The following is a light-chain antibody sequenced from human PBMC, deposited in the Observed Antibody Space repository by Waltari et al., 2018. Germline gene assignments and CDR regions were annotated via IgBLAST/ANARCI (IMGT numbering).Light chain of an antibody. Sequence: QSALTQPASVSGSPGQSIPISCSGTDNDVGAYDFVPWYQQHPGKAPLLIIYQASNRPSGISNRFSASKSGNTASLTISGLQAEDEADYYCSSYTTSSAPGVFGTGTRVTVL. V-gene: IGLV2-14*01. CDR3: SSYTTSSAPGV. J-gene: IGLJ1*01. CDR2: QAS. CDR1: DNDVGAYDF.